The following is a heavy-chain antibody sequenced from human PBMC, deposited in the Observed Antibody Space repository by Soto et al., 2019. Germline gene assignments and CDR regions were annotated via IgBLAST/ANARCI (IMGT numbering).Heavy chain of an antibody. Sequence: GGSLRLSCAASGFSFNDHDMDWVRQAPGKGLEWVGRSKKKAKGYATEYAASVKGRFSISRDASESSLYLQMNNLKTEDTAIYYCTRLITRTTTDDYWGQGTLVTVSS. D-gene: IGHD1-7*01. CDR2: SKKKAKGYAT. CDR3: TRLITRTTTDDY. J-gene: IGHJ4*02. V-gene: IGHV3-72*01. CDR1: GFSFNDHD.